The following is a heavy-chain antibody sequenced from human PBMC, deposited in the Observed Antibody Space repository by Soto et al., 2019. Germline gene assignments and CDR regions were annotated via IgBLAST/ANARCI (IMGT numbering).Heavy chain of an antibody. V-gene: IGHV4-59*01. J-gene: IGHJ4*02. CDR2: IYYSGST. CDR1: GGSISSYY. CDR3: ARYSYSSGWTDFDY. D-gene: IGHD6-19*01. Sequence: LSLTCTVSGGSISSYYWSWIRQPPGKGLEWIGYIYYSGSTNYNPSLKSRVTISVDTSKNQFSLKLSSVTAADTAVYYCARYSYSSGWTDFDYWGQGTLVTVSS.